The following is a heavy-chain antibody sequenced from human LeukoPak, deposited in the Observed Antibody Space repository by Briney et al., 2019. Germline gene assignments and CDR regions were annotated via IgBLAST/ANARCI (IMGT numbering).Heavy chain of an antibody. CDR1: EFTFSSYW. Sequence: GGSLRLSCVASEFTFSSYWMHWVRQAPGKGLVWVSRINGDGSGTTYADSVKGRFTISRDNAKNTLYLQMNSLRAEDTAVYYCARAPGQNHAFNIWGQGTMVTVSS. CDR2: INGDGSGT. CDR3: ARAPGQNHAFNI. J-gene: IGHJ3*02. V-gene: IGHV3-74*03.